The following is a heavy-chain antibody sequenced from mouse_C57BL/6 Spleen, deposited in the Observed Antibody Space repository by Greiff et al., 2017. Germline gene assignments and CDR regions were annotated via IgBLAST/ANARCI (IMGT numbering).Heavy chain of an antibody. CDR3: ARAVRRWYFDV. Sequence: VQRVESGAELAKPGASVKLSCKASGYTFTSYWMHWVKQRPGQGLEWIGYINPSSGSTKYNQKFKDKATLTADKSSSTAYMQLSSLTYEDSAVYYCARAVRRWYFDVWGTGTTVTVSS. J-gene: IGHJ1*03. CDR1: GYTFTSYW. CDR2: INPSSGST. V-gene: IGHV1-7*01.